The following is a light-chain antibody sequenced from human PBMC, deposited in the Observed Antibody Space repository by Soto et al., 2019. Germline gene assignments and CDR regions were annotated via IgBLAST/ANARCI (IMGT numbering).Light chain of an antibody. CDR2: GAS. CDR1: QSVSIN. Sequence: EKVMTQSPATLSVSPGERATLSCRASQSVSINLAWYQQKPGQAPRLLIYGASSRATGIPARFSASGSGTDFTLTISDVQPEDFALYYCHQRQSWPRTFGQGTKVDIK. CDR3: HQRQSWPRT. V-gene: IGKV3D-15*01. J-gene: IGKJ1*01.